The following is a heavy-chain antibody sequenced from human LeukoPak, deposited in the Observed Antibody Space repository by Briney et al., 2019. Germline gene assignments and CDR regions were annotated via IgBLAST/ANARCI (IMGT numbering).Heavy chain of an antibody. CDR1: GGTFSSYA. CDR2: IIPIFGTA. V-gene: IGHV1-69*13. D-gene: IGHD3-22*01. CDR3: ASSSGRIEYFQH. J-gene: IGHJ1*01. Sequence: AASVKVSCKASGGTFSSYAISWVRQVPGQGLEWMGGIIPIFGTASYAQKFQGRVTMTADESTTTAYMELRSLRSEDTAVYYCASSSGRIEYFQHWGQGTLVTVSS.